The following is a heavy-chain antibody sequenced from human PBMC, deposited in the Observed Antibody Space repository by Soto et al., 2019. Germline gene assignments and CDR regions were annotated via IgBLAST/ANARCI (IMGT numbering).Heavy chain of an antibody. D-gene: IGHD2-15*01. CDR1: GFTFSSYG. V-gene: IGHV3-30*18. CDR2: MSYDGINK. J-gene: IGHJ4*02. CDR3: AKGALEGYCSGRSCYSFDY. Sequence: LRLSCAASGFTFSSYGMYWVRQAPGKGLEWVAVMSYDGINKYYASSVKGRFTISRDNSKNTLYLQMNSLRAEDTAVYYCAKGALEGYCSGRSCYSFDYWGQVKPVTVS.